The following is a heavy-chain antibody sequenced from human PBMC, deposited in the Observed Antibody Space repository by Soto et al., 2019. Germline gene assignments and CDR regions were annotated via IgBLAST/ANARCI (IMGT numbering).Heavy chain of an antibody. CDR1: GGSISSNNYY. V-gene: IGHV4-39*01. Sequence: QLQLQESGPGLVKPSETLSLTCSVSGGSISSNNYYWGWIRQPPGKALEWIGSMSYSRSTYYNPSPKSRLSISVDTSGNQFPLLRSAGTAAGTSVYYCASHLRASNRAGGYVVYWGQGTLVTVAS. D-gene: IGHD1-26*01. CDR2: MSYSRST. CDR3: ASHLRASNRAGGYVVY. J-gene: IGHJ4*02.